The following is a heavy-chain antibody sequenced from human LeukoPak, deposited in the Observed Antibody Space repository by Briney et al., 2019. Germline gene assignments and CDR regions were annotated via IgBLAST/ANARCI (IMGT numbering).Heavy chain of an antibody. Sequence: SETLSLTCTVSGGSTTSYYWNWIRQPPGKGLEWIGYIYYSGTTNYNPSLKSRATISVDTSKNQFSLKLSSVTAADTAVYYCARGYCSTTSCLGMDYWGQGTLVTVSS. J-gene: IGHJ4*02. V-gene: IGHV4-59*01. CDR3: ARGYCSTTSCLGMDY. CDR1: GGSTTSYY. D-gene: IGHD2-2*01. CDR2: IYYSGTT.